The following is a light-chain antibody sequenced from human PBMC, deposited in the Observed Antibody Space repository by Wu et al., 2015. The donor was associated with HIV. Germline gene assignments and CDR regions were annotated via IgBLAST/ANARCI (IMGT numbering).Light chain of an antibody. V-gene: IGKV1-9*01. CDR1: QGVNNF. J-gene: IGKJ4*01. CDR3: QQYNSYPLT. CDR2: AAS. Sequence: DIQLTQSPSFLSASIGDRVTITCRARQGVNNFLAWYQQKPGKAPKLLIYAASTLQSGVPSRFSGSGSGTEFTLTIGSLQPDDFATYYCQQYNSYPLTFGGGTKVEIK.